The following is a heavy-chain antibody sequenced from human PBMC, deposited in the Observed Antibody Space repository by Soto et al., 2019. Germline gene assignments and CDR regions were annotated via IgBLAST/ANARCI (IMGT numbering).Heavy chain of an antibody. CDR1: GGSISSYY. CDR3: ARDRFLEWDHYYGMDV. D-gene: IGHD3-3*01. CDR2: IYYSGST. V-gene: IGHV4-59*01. Sequence: PSETLSLTCTVSGGSISSYYWSWIRQPPGKGLEWIGYIYYSGSTNYNPSLKSRVTISVDTSKNQFSLKLSSVTAADTAVYYCARDRFLEWDHYYGMDVWGQGTTVTVS. J-gene: IGHJ6*02.